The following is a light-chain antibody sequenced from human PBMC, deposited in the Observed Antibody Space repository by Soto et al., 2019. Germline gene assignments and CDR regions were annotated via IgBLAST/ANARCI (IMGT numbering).Light chain of an antibody. CDR2: DAS. CDR3: QQYNSYSRT. Sequence: DIQMTQSPSTLSASVGDRVTITCRVSQSISTSLAWYQQKPGKAPKLLIYDASSLESGVPSRFSGSGSGTEFTLTISSLQPDDFATYYCQQYNSYSRTFGQGTKVDIK. CDR1: QSISTS. V-gene: IGKV1-5*01. J-gene: IGKJ1*01.